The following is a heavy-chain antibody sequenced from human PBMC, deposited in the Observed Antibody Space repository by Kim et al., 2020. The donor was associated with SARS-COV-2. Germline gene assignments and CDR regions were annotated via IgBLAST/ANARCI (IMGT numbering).Heavy chain of an antibody. J-gene: IGHJ4*02. Sequence: SVKGRFTNSRDDSKNSLYLQMDSLKTEDTAVYYCARRGERDSWGYYPDFDYWGRGTLVTVSS. V-gene: IGHV3-72*01. CDR3: ARRGERDSWGYYPDFDY. D-gene: IGHD3-22*01.